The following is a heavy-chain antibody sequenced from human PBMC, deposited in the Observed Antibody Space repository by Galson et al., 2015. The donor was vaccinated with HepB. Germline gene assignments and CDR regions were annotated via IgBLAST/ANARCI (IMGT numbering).Heavy chain of an antibody. D-gene: IGHD1-26*01. Sequence: SLRLSCAASGFPFSSYAMHWVRQAPGKGLEWVAVISYDGSNKHYADSVKGRFTISRDNSKNTLYLQMNSLRTEDTAVYYCARVRWEPQSSFDSWGQGTLVTVSS. J-gene: IGHJ4*02. V-gene: IGHV3-30-3*01. CDR3: ARVRWEPQSSFDS. CDR1: GFPFSSYA. CDR2: ISYDGSNK.